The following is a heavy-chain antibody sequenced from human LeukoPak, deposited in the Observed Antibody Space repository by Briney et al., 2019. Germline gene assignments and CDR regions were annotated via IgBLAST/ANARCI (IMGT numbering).Heavy chain of an antibody. Sequence: GGSLRLSCAASGFTFSSYWMNWVRQAPGKGLEWVSYISSSGSTIYYADSVKGRFTISRDNAKNSLYLQMNSLRAEDTAVYYCAREGALTVTKDAFDIWGQGTMVTVSS. CDR1: GFTFSSYW. V-gene: IGHV3-48*04. D-gene: IGHD4-17*01. J-gene: IGHJ3*02. CDR3: AREGALTVTKDAFDI. CDR2: ISSSGSTI.